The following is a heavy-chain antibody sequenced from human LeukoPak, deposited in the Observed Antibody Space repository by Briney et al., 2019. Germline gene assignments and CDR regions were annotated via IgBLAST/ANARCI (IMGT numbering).Heavy chain of an antibody. CDR3: AKDLSAAGTGDY. D-gene: IGHD6-13*01. CDR1: GVTFSSYG. CDR2: ISYDGSNK. Sequence: GRSLRLSCAASGVTFSSYGMHWVRQAPGKGLEWVAVISYDGSNKYYADSVKGRFTISRHNSTNALHLQMNSLGAEDTAVYYCAKDLSAAGTGDYWGQGTLVTVSS. J-gene: IGHJ4*02. V-gene: IGHV3-30*18.